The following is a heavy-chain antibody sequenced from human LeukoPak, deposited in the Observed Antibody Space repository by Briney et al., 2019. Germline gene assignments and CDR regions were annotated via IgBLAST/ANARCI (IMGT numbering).Heavy chain of an antibody. CDR2: IYYSGST. J-gene: IGHJ4*02. CDR3: ARAAIILPQSTVGHFDY. D-gene: IGHD4-23*01. Sequence: SQTLSLTCTVSGGSISSGGYYWSWIRQHPRKGLEWIGYIYYSGSTYYNPSLKSRVTISVDTSKNQFSLKLSSVTAADTAVYYCARAAIILPQSTVGHFDYWGKGNLVPVSS. V-gene: IGHV4-31*03. CDR1: GGSISSGGYY.